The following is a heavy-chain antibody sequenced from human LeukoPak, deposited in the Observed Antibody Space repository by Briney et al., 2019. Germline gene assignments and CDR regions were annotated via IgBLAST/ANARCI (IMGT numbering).Heavy chain of an antibody. CDR3: ARDRSVGVLPAPPFDF. D-gene: IGHD6-6*01. V-gene: IGHV4-4*02. CDR1: GGSISSSNW. J-gene: IGHJ4*02. CDR2: IYHSGIT. Sequence: SGTLSLTCAVSGGSISSSNWWGWVRQSPAKGLEWIGEIYHSGITNYNPSLKSRLTISADTSKNQFSLTLTSVTAADTAVYYCARDRSVGVLPAPPFDFWGQGTLVTVSS.